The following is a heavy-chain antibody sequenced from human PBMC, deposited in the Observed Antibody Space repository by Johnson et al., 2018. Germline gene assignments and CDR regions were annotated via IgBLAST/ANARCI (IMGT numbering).Heavy chain of an antibody. CDR3: TGLRDDFHY. D-gene: IGHD3-3*01. Sequence: VQLVESGGGLVQPGESLKVSCVGSGFTLSGSAMHWVRQAPGKGLEWVGRLTMQPTGYGTLYAASLKGRFVISRDNSKNTVNLEMSSLKNEDTAVYYCTGLRDDFHYWGQGTLVTVSS. J-gene: IGHJ1*01. CDR1: GFTLSGSA. V-gene: IGHV3-73*01. CDR2: LTMQPTGYGT.